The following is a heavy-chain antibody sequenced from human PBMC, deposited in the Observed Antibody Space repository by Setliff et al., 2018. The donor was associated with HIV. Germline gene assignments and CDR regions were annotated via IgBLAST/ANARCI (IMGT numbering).Heavy chain of an antibody. CDR1: GYSFTTYP. V-gene: IGHV7-4-1*02. Sequence: ASVKVSCKASGYSFTTYPMNWVRQAPGQGLEWMGWINTNTGNPTYAQGFTGRFVFSLDTSVSTAYLQISSLKAEDTAVYYCARDLGSSILDYWGQGTLVTVPQ. D-gene: IGHD3-10*01. CDR3: ARDLGSSILDY. J-gene: IGHJ4*02. CDR2: INTNTGNP.